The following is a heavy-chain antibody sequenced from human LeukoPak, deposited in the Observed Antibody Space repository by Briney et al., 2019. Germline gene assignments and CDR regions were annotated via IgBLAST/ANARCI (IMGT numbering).Heavy chain of an antibody. V-gene: IGHV4-39*07. J-gene: IGHJ3*02. CDR2: IYYSGST. D-gene: IGHD1-26*01. CDR3: ARARWGLTRGAFDI. CDR1: GGSISSSSYY. Sequence: SETLSLTCTVSGGSISSSSYYWGWIRQPPGKGLEWIGSIYYSGSTYYNPSLKSRVTISVDTSKNQFSLKLSSVTAADTAVYYCARARWGLTRGAFDIWGQGTMVTVSS.